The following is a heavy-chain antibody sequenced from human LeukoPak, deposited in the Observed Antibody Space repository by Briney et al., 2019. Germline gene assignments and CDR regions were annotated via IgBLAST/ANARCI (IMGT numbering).Heavy chain of an antibody. Sequence: ASVKVSCKASGYTFTGYYMHWVRQAPGQGLEWMGWINPNSGGTNYAQKFQGRVTMTRDTSISTAYMELSRLRSDDTAVYYCALCSGGSYSYGDYWGQGTLVTVSS. CDR1: GYTFTGYY. D-gene: IGHD2-15*01. CDR3: ALCSGGSYSYGDY. CDR2: INPNSGGT. V-gene: IGHV1-2*02. J-gene: IGHJ4*02.